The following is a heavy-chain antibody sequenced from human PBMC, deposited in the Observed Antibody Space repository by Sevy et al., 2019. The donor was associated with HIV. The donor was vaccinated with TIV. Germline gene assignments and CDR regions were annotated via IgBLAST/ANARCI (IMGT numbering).Heavy chain of an antibody. CDR1: GFTLSSYV. CDR3: ARGYAYSSSWPYYYYGMDV. D-gene: IGHD6-13*01. J-gene: IGHJ6*02. V-gene: IGHV3-48*03. CDR2: ISGSGSTI. Sequence: GGSLRLSCAASGFTLSSYVMNWVRQAPGKGLEWVSYISGSGSTIYYADSVKGRFTISRDNAKNSLYLQMNSLRAEDTAVYYCARGYAYSSSWPYYYYGMDVWGQGSTVTVSS.